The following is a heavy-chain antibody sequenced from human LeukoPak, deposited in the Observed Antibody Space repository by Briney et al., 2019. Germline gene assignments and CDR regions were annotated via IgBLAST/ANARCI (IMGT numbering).Heavy chain of an antibody. CDR2: INRSGST. CDR3: ARGRSVLWFGGPGAPVDY. CDR1: GGSFSGYY. V-gene: IGHV4-34*01. J-gene: IGHJ4*02. D-gene: IGHD3-10*01. Sequence: SETLSLTCAVYGGSFSGYYWSWIRQPPGKGLEWIGEINRSGSTNYNPSLKSRVTISVDTSKNQFSLKLSSVTAADTAVYYCARGRSVLWFGGPGAPVDYWGQGTLVTVSS.